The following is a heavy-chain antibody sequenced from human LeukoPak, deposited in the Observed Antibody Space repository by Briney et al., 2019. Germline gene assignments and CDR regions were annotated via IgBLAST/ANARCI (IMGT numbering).Heavy chain of an antibody. CDR2: IRSNGGST. V-gene: IGHV3-64D*06. J-gene: IGHJ4*02. CDR1: GFTFSSYA. D-gene: IGHD2-2*01. Sequence: GGSLRLSCSASGFTFSSYAIHWVRQAPGKGLEYFSAIRSNGGSTYYADSVKGRFTISRDNSKNTLYLQMSSLRTEDSAVYYCVKGGGYCSSTNCPPPYYFDYWGQGTLVTVSS. CDR3: VKGGGYCSSTNCPPPYYFDY.